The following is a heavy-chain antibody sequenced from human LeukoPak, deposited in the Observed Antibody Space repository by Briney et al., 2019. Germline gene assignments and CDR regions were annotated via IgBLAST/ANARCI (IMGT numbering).Heavy chain of an antibody. J-gene: IGHJ6*03. Sequence: GASVKVSCKASGYTFTSYGISWVRQAPGQGLEWMGWISAYNGNTNYAQKLQGRVTMTTDTSTSTAYMELRSLRSDDTAVYYCARSKKDTAMAYYYYYYMDVWGKGTTVTVSS. CDR2: ISAYNGNT. V-gene: IGHV1-18*01. D-gene: IGHD5-18*01. CDR3: ARSKKDTAMAYYYYYYMDV. CDR1: GYTFTSYG.